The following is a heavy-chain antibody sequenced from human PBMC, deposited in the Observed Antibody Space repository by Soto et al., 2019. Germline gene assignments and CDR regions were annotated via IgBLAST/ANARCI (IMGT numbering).Heavy chain of an antibody. Sequence: HGESLKISCKGSGFTFTSYWIAWVRQMPGKGLDWMGIIYPGDSDSSYSPSFQGQVTISADKSINTAYLHWSSLKASDTAIYYCAKHEGYCSTTTCSNFDYWGQGTLVSFSS. D-gene: IGHD2-2*01. J-gene: IGHJ4*02. CDR2: IYPGDSDS. CDR3: AKHEGYCSTTTCSNFDY. V-gene: IGHV5-51*01. CDR1: GFTFTSYW.